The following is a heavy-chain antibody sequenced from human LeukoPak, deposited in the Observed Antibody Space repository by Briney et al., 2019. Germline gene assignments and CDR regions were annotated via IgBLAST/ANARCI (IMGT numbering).Heavy chain of an antibody. CDR3: AIAYGMDV. CDR1: GFNIGSYW. J-gene: IGHJ6*02. CDR2: IKSDGSDK. Sequence: GGSLRLSCAASGFNIGSYWMSWVRQAPGEGLEWVANIKSDGSDKFYVDSVKGRFTVSRDNANKLLYLQMNSLTAEDTAVYYCAIAYGMDVWGQGTTVTVSS. V-gene: IGHV3-7*01.